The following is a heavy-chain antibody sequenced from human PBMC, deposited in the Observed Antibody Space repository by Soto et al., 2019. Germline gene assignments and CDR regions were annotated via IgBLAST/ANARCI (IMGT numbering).Heavy chain of an antibody. CDR2: IYHTGTT. J-gene: IGHJ6*02. D-gene: IGHD3-10*01. CDR1: AGCIRTTNG. CDR3: ATSSGSAYGLDV. Sequence: ECRSLGWVDSAGCIRTTNGPVWVHQPPGMGLEWIGEIYHTGTTTYNPSLKSRVTMSVDTSKNQFSLRLSFVTAADTAVYYCATSSGSAYGLDVWGPGATGTGSS. V-gene: IGHV4-4*02.